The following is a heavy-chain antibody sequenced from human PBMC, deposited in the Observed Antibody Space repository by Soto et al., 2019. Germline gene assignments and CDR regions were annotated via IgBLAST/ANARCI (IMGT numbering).Heavy chain of an antibody. V-gene: IGHV4-39*01. J-gene: IGHJ4*02. CDR2: IYYLGNT. Sequence: SETLSLTCTVSGGSIRSSSSYRGSVRQPPGKGLEWVGSIYYLGNTYYNPSLGSRATISVDTSKNQFSLNLRSVTAADTAVFYCAGLYPYESSGYHLNFWGQGTLVTVSS. CDR3: AGLYPYESSGYHLNF. CDR1: GGSIRSSSSY. D-gene: IGHD3-22*01.